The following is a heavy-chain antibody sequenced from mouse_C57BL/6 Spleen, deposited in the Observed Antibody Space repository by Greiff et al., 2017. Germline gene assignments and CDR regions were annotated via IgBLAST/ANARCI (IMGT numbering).Heavy chain of an antibody. V-gene: IGHV5-17*01. Sequence: EVKVEESGGGLVKPGGSLKLSCAASGFTFSDYGMHWVRQAPEKGLEWVAYISSGSSTIYYADTVKGRFTISRDNAKNTLFLQMTSLRSEDTAMYYCARRWDGYCFAYWGQGTLVTVSA. CDR2: ISSGSSTI. D-gene: IGHD2-3*01. CDR3: ARRWDGYCFAY. J-gene: IGHJ3*01. CDR1: GFTFSDYG.